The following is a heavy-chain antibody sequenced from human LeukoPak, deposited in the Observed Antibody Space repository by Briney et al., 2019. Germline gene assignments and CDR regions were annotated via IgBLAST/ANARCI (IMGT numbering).Heavy chain of an antibody. V-gene: IGHV3-21*01. J-gene: IGHJ6*03. D-gene: IGHD3-10*01. Sequence: GGSLRLSCAASGFTFSSYSMNWVRQAPGKGLEWVSSISSSSSYIYYADSVKGRFTISRDNAKNSLYLQMNSLRAEDTAVYYCARGRAAGLYGSGSYYPNLGGYYYYMDVWGKGTTVTVSS. CDR3: ARGRAAGLYGSGSYYPNLGGYYYYMDV. CDR1: GFTFSSYS. CDR2: ISSSSSYI.